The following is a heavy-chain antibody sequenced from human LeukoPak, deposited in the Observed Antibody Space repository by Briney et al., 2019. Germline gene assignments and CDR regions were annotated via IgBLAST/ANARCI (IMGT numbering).Heavy chain of an antibody. CDR1: GFTFSTYA. V-gene: IGHV3-23*01. CDR3: AELGITMIGGV. Sequence: WGSLRLSCAASGFTFSTYAMSWVRQAPGKGLEWVSAISGSGGSTYYADSVKGRFTISRDNSKSTLYLQMNSLRAEDTAVYYCAELGITMIGGVWGKGTTVTISS. CDR2: ISGSGGST. J-gene: IGHJ6*04. D-gene: IGHD3-10*02.